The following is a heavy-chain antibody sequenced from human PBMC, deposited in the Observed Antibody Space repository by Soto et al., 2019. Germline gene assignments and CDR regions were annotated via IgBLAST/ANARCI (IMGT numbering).Heavy chain of an antibody. CDR2: ISGSGDSS. D-gene: IGHD2-2*03. CDR3: AKMGIGMFSHKHHFDH. CDR1: GFTFSSFG. Sequence: EVQLLDSGGDLAQPGGSLRLSCTASGFTFSSFGMAWVRQAPGKGLEWVSAISGSGDSSYYADSVKDRFTISRDNPTNTLYLQMNNLRADDTAVYYCAKMGIGMFSHKHHFDHWGQGTQVTVSS. J-gene: IGHJ4*02. V-gene: IGHV3-23*01.